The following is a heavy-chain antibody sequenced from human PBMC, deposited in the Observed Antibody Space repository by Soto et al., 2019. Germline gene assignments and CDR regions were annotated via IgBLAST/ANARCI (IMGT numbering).Heavy chain of an antibody. CDR1: GYTFSSYD. J-gene: IGHJ4*02. V-gene: IGHV1-8*01. Sequence: QVQLVQSGAEVKKPGASVKVSCKASGYTFSSYDITCVRQATGQGLEWMGWTNPNSANTGYAQKFQGRVTMTSNTSRSTAHMERRRLSSEDTAVYYCARESAAAGTDYRGQGDLVTVSS. D-gene: IGHD6-13*01. CDR3: ARESAAAGTDY. CDR2: TNPNSANT.